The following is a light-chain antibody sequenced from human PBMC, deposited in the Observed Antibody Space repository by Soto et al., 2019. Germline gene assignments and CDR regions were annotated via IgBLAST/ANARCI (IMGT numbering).Light chain of an antibody. Sequence: QSALTQPASVSGSPGQSITISCSGSRSDIGSYNNVAWYQQHPGKAPRVMIFGVTKRPSGISDCFFGSKSGSTASLTISGLQAEDEADYFCFSYAGSSIWVFGGGTKLTVL. CDR2: GVT. J-gene: IGLJ3*02. CDR1: RSDIGSYNN. CDR3: FSYAGSSIWV. V-gene: IGLV2-23*02.